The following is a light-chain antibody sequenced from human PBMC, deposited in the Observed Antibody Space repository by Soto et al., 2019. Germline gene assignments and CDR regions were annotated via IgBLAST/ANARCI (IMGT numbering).Light chain of an antibody. J-gene: IGKJ2*01. CDR3: QQYNNWPPYT. Sequence: EIVMTQSPATLSVSPGETATLSCRASQSVSSNLAWYQQKPGQAPRLLIYGAFTRATGIPARFSGSGSGTEFTLTISSLQSEDCAVYYCQQYNNWPPYTFGQGTKLEIK. CDR2: GAF. CDR1: QSVSSN. V-gene: IGKV3-15*01.